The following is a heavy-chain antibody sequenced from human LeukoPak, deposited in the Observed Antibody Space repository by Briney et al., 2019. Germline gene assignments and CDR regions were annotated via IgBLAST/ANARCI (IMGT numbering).Heavy chain of an antibody. CDR3: ARDIEVTSYYYYYGMDV. D-gene: IGHD2-2*01. J-gene: IGHJ6*02. CDR2: IWYDGSNK. V-gene: IGHV3-33*01. CDR1: GFTFSSYG. Sequence: GGSLRLSCAASGFTFSSYGMHWVRQAPGKGLEWVAVIWYDGSNKYYADSVKGRFTISRDNSKNTLYLQMNSLGAEDTAVYYCARDIEVTSYYYYYGMDVWGQGTTVTVSS.